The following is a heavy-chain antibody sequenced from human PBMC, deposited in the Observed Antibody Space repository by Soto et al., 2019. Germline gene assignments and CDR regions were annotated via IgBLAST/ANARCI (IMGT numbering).Heavy chain of an antibody. V-gene: IGHV1-69*05. CDR1: GGTFSSYA. D-gene: IGHD6-19*01. CDR3: ARDSSRSSGWYINWFDP. Sequence: ASVKFPCEASGGTFSSYAISWVRQAPGQWLEWMGGIIPIFGTANYAQKFQGRVTMTTDTSTSTAYMELRSLRSDDTAVYYCARDSSRSSGWYINWFDPWGQGPLVTAPQ. CDR2: IIPIFGTA. J-gene: IGHJ5*02.